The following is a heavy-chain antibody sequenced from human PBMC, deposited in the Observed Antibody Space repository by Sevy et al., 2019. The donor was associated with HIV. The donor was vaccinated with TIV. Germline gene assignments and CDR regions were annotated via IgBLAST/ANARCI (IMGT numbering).Heavy chain of an antibody. CDR2: ISSSSSTI. CDR3: ARQYCSGLVYYYGMDV. CDR1: GFTFSSYS. J-gene: IGHJ6*02. V-gene: IGHV3-48*02. D-gene: IGHD6-19*01. Sequence: GGSLRLSCAASGFTFSSYSMNWVRQAPGKGLEWVSYISSSSSTIYYADSVKGRFTISRDNAKNSLYLQMNSLRDEDTVVDYWARQYCSGLVYYYGMDVWGQGTTVTVSS.